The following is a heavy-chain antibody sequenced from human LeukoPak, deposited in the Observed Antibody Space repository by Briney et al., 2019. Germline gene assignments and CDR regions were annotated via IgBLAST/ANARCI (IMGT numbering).Heavy chain of an antibody. CDR1: GYTLTELS. Sequence: ASVKVSCKVSGYTLTELSMHWVRQAPGKGLEWMGGCDPEDGETIYAQKFQGRVTMTEDTSTDTAYMELSSLRSEDTAVYYCATGDPITMVRGVISPMFDYWGQGTLVTVSS. V-gene: IGHV1-24*01. J-gene: IGHJ4*02. CDR2: CDPEDGET. CDR3: ATGDPITMVRGVISPMFDY. D-gene: IGHD3-10*01.